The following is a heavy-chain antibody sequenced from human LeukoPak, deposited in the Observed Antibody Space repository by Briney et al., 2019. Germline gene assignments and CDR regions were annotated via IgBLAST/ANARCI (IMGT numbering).Heavy chain of an antibody. J-gene: IGHJ4*02. CDR2: IIPILGIA. Sequence: SVKVSCKASGGTFSSYAISWVRQAPGQGLEWMERIIPILGIANYAQKFQGRVTITADKSTSTAYMELSSLRSEDTAVYYCARGKIMRSVFDYWGQGTLVTVSS. D-gene: IGHD3-16*01. V-gene: IGHV1-69*04. CDR1: GGTFSSYA. CDR3: ARGKIMRSVFDY.